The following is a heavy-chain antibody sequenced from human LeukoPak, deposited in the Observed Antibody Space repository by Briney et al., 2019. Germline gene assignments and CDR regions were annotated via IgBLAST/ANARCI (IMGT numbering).Heavy chain of an antibody. CDR2: NSGYNGNK. V-gene: IGHV1-18*04. J-gene: IGHJ4*02. Sequence: ASVKVSCKASGYTFTSYYMHWVRQAPGQGLEWMGWNSGYNGNKNYVQKFQGRVTMTTDTSTSTAYMELRSLRSDDTAVYYCASRYSSGWYDYWGQGTLVIVSS. CDR3: ASRYSSGWYDY. D-gene: IGHD6-19*01. CDR1: GYTFTSYY.